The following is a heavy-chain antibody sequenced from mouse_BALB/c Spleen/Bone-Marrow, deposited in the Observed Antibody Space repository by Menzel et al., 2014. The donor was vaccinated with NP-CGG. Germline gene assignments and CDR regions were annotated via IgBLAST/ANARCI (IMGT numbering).Heavy chain of an antibody. CDR3: ARARSGNYYAMDY. J-gene: IGHJ4*01. Sequence: VKLVESGPGLVAPSQSLSITCTVSGFSLTSYGVHWVRQPPGKGLEWLGVIWAGGSTNYNSALMSRLSISKDNSKSQVLLKMNSLQTDDTAMYYCARARSGNYYAMDYWGQGTSVTVSS. CDR1: GFSLTSYG. V-gene: IGHV2-9*02. CDR2: IWAGGST. D-gene: IGHD2-1*01.